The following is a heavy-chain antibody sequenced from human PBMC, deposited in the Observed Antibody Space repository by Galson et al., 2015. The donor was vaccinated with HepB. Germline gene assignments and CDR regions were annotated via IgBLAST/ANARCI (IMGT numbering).Heavy chain of an antibody. V-gene: IGHV1-18*01. CDR2: ISVRNGNT. CDR1: GHNFIDYG. Sequence: SVKVSCKASGHNFIDYGITWVRQAPGQGLEWMGWISVRNGNTNYASKVRGRITMTADTSTNTAYMDLRSLRSDDTAVYYCAKLNLGSYWGGYDAFDILGQGTVVTVSS. D-gene: IGHD3-10*01. CDR3: AKLNLGSYWGGYDAFDI. J-gene: IGHJ3*02.